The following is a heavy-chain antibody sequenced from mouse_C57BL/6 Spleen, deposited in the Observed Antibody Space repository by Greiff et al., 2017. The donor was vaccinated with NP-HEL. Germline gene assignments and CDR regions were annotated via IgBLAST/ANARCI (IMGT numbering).Heavy chain of an antibody. J-gene: IGHJ4*01. CDR1: GFTFTDYY. D-gene: IGHD4-1*01. V-gene: IGHV7-3*01. CDR2: IRNKANGYTT. CDR3: ASATGTGYYAMDY. Sequence: EVKVVESGGGLVQPGGSLSLSCAASGFTFTDYYMSWVRQPPGKALEWLGFIRNKANGYTTEYSASVKGRFTISRDNSQSILYLQMNALRAEDSATYYCASATGTGYYAMDYWGQGTSVTVSS.